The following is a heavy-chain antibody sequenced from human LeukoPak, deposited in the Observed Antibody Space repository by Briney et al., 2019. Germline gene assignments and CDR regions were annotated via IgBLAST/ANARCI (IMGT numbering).Heavy chain of an antibody. J-gene: IGHJ5*02. CDR2: ITGSGSRT. CDR1: GFTFSTYA. Sequence: GGSLRLSCAASGFTFSTYAMSWVRQAPGKGLEWVSQITGSGSRTYYADSVKGRFTISRDQSKKMLYLQMDSLRAQDTAVYYCAKATGYDYGSWYDPWGQGTLVSVSS. V-gene: IGHV3-23*01. CDR3: AKATGYDYGSWYDP. D-gene: IGHD5-12*01.